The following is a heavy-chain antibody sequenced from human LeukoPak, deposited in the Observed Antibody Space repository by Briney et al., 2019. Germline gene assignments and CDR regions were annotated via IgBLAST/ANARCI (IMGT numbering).Heavy chain of an antibody. V-gene: IGHV4-39*07. CDR1: GGSISSSNYY. J-gene: IGHJ3*02. CDR3: ARDLVTVTKGFDI. Sequence: PSETLSLTCSVSGGSISSSNYYWGWIRQPPGKGLEWIGSIYYSGTTYYNPSLESRVTISIDTSKNQFSLKLSSVTAADTAVYYCARDLVTVTKGFDIWGQGTMVSVSS. CDR2: IYYSGTT. D-gene: IGHD4-17*01.